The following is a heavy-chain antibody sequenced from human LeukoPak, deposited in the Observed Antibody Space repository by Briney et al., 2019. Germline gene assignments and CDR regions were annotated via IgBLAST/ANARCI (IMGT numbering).Heavy chain of an antibody. CDR2: TRYDGSNK. Sequence: GGSLRLSCAASGFTFSSYGMHWVRQAPGKGLEWVAFTRYDGSNKYYADSVKGRFTISRDNSKNTLYLQMNSLRAEDTAVYYCAKARGDDYVWGSYRWDYYYGMDVWGQGTTVTVPS. J-gene: IGHJ6*02. D-gene: IGHD3-16*02. CDR3: AKARGDDYVWGSYRWDYYYGMDV. V-gene: IGHV3-30*02. CDR1: GFTFSSYG.